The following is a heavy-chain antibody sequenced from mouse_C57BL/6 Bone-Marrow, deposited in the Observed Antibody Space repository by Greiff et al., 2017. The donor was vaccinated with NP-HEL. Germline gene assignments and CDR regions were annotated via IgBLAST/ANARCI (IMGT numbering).Heavy chain of an antibody. D-gene: IGHD1-1*01. CDR1: GYTFTSYW. Sequence: EVQLQQSGTVLARPGASVKMSCKTSGYTFTSYWMHWVKQRPGQGLEWIGAIYPGNSDTSYNQKFKGKAKLTAVTSASTAYMELSSLTNEDSAVYYCTLVITTVVAPFDYWGQGTTLTVSS. CDR2: IYPGNSDT. CDR3: TLVITTVVAPFDY. V-gene: IGHV1-5*01. J-gene: IGHJ2*01.